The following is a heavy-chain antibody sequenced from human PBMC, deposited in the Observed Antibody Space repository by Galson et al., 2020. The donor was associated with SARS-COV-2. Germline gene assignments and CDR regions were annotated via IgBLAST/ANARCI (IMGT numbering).Heavy chain of an antibody. CDR3: ARNASTTGSDY. Sequence: SVKVSCKASGGTFSSYSLSWVRQAPGQGLEWMGRIIPMMNITYYAQHLQDRVTITTDESTSTTYMDLSSLRSEDTAIYYCARNASTTGSDYWGQGNLVNGSS. D-gene: IGHD3-9*01. CDR1: GGTFSSYS. CDR2: IIPMMNIT. J-gene: IGHJ4*02. V-gene: IGHV1-69*05.